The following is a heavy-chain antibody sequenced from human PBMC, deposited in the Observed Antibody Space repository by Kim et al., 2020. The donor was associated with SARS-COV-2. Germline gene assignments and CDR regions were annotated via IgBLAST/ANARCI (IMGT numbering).Heavy chain of an antibody. CDR2: ISGSGVST. Sequence: GGSLRLSCVASGFTFSTYDMSWVRQAPGMGLEWVSGISGSGVSTYYADSVKGRFTISRDNSKNTLYLQMNSLRAEDTAVYYCAKDVYLRFGELGGAFDIWGQGTKVTVSS. J-gene: IGHJ3*02. D-gene: IGHD3-10*01. CDR3: AKDVYLRFGELGGAFDI. V-gene: IGHV3-23*01. CDR1: GFTFSTYD.